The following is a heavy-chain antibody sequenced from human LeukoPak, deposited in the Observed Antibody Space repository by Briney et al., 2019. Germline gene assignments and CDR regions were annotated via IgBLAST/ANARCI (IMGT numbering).Heavy chain of an antibody. CDR1: GFTFSSYS. CDR2: ISSSSSYI. CDR3: ARGFRAGYYDSSGYYD. V-gene: IGHV3-21*01. D-gene: IGHD3-22*01. J-gene: IGHJ4*02. Sequence: PGGSLRLSCAASGFTFSSYSMNWVRQAPGKGLEWVSSISSSSSYIHYADSVKGRFTISRDNAKNSLYLQMNSLRAEDTAVYYCARGFRAGYYDSSGYYDWGQGTLVTVSS.